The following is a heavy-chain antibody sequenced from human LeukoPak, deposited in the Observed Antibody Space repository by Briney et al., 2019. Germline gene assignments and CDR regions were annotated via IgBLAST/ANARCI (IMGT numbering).Heavy chain of an antibody. CDR3: ASGGSGRDGTYYFDY. CDR2: IYYSGST. D-gene: IGHD3-10*01. CDR1: GGSISSYY. J-gene: IGHJ4*02. Sequence: SETLSLTCTVSGGSISSYYWSWIRQPPGKGLEWIGYIYYSGSTNYNPSLKSRVTISVDKSKNQFSLKLSSVTAADTAVYYCASGGSGRDGTYYFDYWGQGTLVTVSS. V-gene: IGHV4-59*12.